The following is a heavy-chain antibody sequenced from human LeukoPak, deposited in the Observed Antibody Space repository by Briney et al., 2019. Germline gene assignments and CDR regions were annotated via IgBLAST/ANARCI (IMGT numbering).Heavy chain of an antibody. J-gene: IGHJ6*02. V-gene: IGHV3-7*01. CDR1: GFTFSSYA. CDR3: ARGHYGLDV. Sequence: GGSLRLSCAASGFTFSSYAMTWVRQAPGKGLEGVAHINVDGSEKDFLDSVRGRFTISRDNSKNSVYLQMNTLRVEDTAVYHCARGHYGLDVWGQGTTVTVSS. CDR2: INVDGSEK.